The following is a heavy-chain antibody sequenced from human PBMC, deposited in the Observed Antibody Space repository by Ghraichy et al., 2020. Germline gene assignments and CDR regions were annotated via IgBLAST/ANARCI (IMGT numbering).Heavy chain of an antibody. D-gene: IGHD3-3*01. J-gene: IGHJ4*02. V-gene: IGHV3-7*01. CDR3: AREPEFHVDYDFWSGEAEPPNGQYYFDY. Sequence: GGSLRLSCAASGFTFSSYWMSWVRQAPGKGLEWVANIKQDGSEKYYVDSVKGRFTISRDNAKNSLYLQMNSLRAEDTAVYYCAREPEFHVDYDFWSGEAEPPNGQYYFDYWGQGTLVTVSS. CDR2: IKQDGSEK. CDR1: GFTFSSYW.